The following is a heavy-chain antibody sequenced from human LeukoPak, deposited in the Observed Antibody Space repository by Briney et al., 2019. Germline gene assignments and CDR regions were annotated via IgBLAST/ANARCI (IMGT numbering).Heavy chain of an antibody. CDR3: ARGSGDYVGYYYMDV. CDR1: GGSISSYY. D-gene: IGHD4-17*01. J-gene: IGHJ6*03. CDR2: IYYSGST. Sequence: PSETLSLTCTVSGGSISSYYWSWIRQPPGKGLEWIGYIYYSGSTNYNPSLKSRVTISVDTSKNQFSLKLSSVTAADTAVYYCARGSGDYVGYYYMDVWGKGTTVTISS. V-gene: IGHV4-59*01.